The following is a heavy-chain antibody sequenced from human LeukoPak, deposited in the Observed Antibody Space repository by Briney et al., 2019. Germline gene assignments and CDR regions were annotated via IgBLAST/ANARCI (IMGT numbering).Heavy chain of an antibody. CDR2: IYYSGST. J-gene: IGHJ4*02. V-gene: IGHV4-59*01. CDR3: ARDRAATHSLDY. CDR1: GGSISIYY. Sequence: SETLSLTCTVSGGSISIYYWSWIRQPPGKGLEWIGYIYYSGSTNYNPSLKSRVTISVDTSKNQFSLKLSSVTAADTAVYYCARDRAATHSLDYWGQGTLVTVSS. D-gene: IGHD2-15*01.